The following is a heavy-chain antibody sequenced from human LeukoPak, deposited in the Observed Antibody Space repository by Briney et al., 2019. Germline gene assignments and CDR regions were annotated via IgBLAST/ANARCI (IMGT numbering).Heavy chain of an antibody. J-gene: IGHJ6*03. D-gene: IGHD6-13*01. CDR3: AREGIAAAGVQYYYYMDV. V-gene: IGHV3-21*01. CDR2: ISSSSSYI. CDR1: GFTFSSYS. Sequence: GGSLRLSCAASGFTFSSYSMNWVRQAPGKGLEWVSSISSSSSYIYYADSVKGRFTISRDNAKNSLYLQMNSLRAEDTAVYYCAREGIAAAGVQYYYYMDVWGKGTTVTVSS.